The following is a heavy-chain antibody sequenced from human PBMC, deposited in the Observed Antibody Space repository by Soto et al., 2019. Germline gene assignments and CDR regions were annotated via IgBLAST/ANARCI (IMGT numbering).Heavy chain of an antibody. D-gene: IGHD3-10*01. CDR3: AKDRMVRGVMRARGVVY. CDR2: ISGSGGST. J-gene: IGHJ4*02. CDR1: GFTFSSYA. V-gene: IGHV3-23*01. Sequence: PGGSLRLSCAASGFTFSSYAMSWVRQAPGKGLEWVSAISGSGGSTYYADSVKGRFTISRDNSKNTLYLQMNSLRAEDTAVYYCAKDRMVRGVMRARGVVYWGQGTLVTVSS.